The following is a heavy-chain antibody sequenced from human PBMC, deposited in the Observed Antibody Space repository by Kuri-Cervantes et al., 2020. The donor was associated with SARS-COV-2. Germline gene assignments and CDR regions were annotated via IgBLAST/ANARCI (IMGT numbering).Heavy chain of an antibody. J-gene: IGHJ4*02. CDR3: AGASGIAVAGTHWGY. D-gene: IGHD6-19*01. CDR1: GGTFSSYA. V-gene: IGHV1-69*13. Sequence: SVKVSCKASGGTFSSYAISWVRQAPGQGLEWMGGIIPIFGTANYAQKFQGRVTITADESTSTAYMELSSLRSEDTAVYYCAGASGIAVAGTHWGYWGQGTLVTVSS. CDR2: IIPIFGTA.